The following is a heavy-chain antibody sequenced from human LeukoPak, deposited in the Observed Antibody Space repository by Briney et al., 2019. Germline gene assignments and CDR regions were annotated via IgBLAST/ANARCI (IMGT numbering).Heavy chain of an antibody. D-gene: IGHD2-2*01. CDR1: GGSISSYY. CDR3: ARSLYPNWYFDL. J-gene: IGHJ2*01. Sequence: SETPSLTCTVSGGSISSYYWSWIRQPPGKGLEWIGYIYYSGSTNYNPSLKSRVTISVDTSKNQFSLKLSSVTAADTAVYYCARSLYPNWYFDLWGRGTLVTVSS. CDR2: IYYSGST. V-gene: IGHV4-59*01.